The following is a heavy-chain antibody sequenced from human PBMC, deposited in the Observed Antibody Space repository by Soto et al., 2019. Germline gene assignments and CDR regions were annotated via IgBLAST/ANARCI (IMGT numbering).Heavy chain of an antibody. J-gene: IGHJ5*01. CDR2: ISSSSSYI. CDR1: GFSFNHYG. D-gene: IGHD2-2*01. Sequence: EVQLVESGGGLVKPGGSLRLSCAASGFSFNHYGMNSVRQAPGKGLEWVSSISSSSSYISYADSVKGRFTISRDNAKKSGYLQMSSLRAKDTAVYYFARSDCTSTSCYVVWFDSWGQGTLVTVSS. V-gene: IGHV3-21*01. CDR3: ARSDCTSTSCYVVWFDS.